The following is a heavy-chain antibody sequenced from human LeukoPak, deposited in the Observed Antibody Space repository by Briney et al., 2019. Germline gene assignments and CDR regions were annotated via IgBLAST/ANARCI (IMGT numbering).Heavy chain of an antibody. V-gene: IGHV4-39*07. J-gene: IGHJ6*03. D-gene: IGHD3-9*01. CDR3: ARVLRYFDWLLSGHSYYMDV. CDR2: IYSSGST. CDR1: GASISSGSNY. Sequence: SETLSLTCSVSGASISSGSNYWGWIRQPPGKTLEWIGSIYSSGSTYYNSSLQSRVIIIIDTPKNHFSLTLSSVTAADTAVYYCARVLRYFDWLLSGHSYYMDVWGKGTTVTISS.